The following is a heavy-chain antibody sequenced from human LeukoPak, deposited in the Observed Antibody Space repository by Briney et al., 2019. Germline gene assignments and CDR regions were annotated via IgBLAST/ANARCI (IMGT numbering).Heavy chain of an antibody. CDR3: ASGNSFDY. CDR2: IKPDGSEK. Sequence: GGSLRLSCAASGFTFGISWMSWVRQAPGKGLECVGNIKPDGSEKYYVDSVKGRFTISRDNAKNSLYLQMNSLRAEDTAVYFCASGNSFDYWGQGTLVTVSS. V-gene: IGHV3-7*01. J-gene: IGHJ4*02. CDR1: GFTFGISW.